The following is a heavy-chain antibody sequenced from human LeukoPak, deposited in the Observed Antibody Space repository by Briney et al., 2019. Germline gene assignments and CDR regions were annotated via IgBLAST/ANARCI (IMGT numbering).Heavy chain of an antibody. CDR1: GYTFTYYY. V-gene: IGHV1-2*02. CDR3: ARGGYSDYDSNY. Sequence: ASVTVSFKASGYTFTYYYIHWVRQAPGQGLEWMGWIVTNSGGTNYAQKFQGRVTMTRDTSITTAYMELSRLRSDDTAVYYCARGGYSDYDSNYWGQGTLVTVSS. CDR2: IVTNSGGT. J-gene: IGHJ4*02. D-gene: IGHD5-12*01.